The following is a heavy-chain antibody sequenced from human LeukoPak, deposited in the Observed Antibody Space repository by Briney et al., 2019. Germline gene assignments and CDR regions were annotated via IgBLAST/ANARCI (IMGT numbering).Heavy chain of an antibody. Sequence: PGESLKISCKGSGYSFTNYWIGWVRQMPGKGLKWMGIIYPGDSDARYSPSFQGQVTISADKSISTAYLQWSSLKASDTAMYYCARLKSGSYWAFDYWGQGTLVTVSS. D-gene: IGHD1-26*01. J-gene: IGHJ4*02. V-gene: IGHV5-51*01. CDR2: IYPGDSDA. CDR1: GYSFTNYW. CDR3: ARLKSGSYWAFDY.